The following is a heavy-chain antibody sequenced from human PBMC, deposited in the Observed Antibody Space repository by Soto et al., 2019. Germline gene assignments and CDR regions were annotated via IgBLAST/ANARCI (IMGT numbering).Heavy chain of an antibody. CDR2: IYYSGST. CDR1: GGSISSGGYY. J-gene: IGHJ3*02. Sequence: PSETLSLTCTVSGGSISSGGYYWSWIRQHPGKGLEWIGYIYYSGSTYYNPSLKSRVTISVDTSKNQFSLKLSSVTAADTAVYYCARDSACPEYAFDIWGQGTMVTVSS. CDR3: ARDSACPEYAFDI. D-gene: IGHD2-2*01. V-gene: IGHV4-31*03.